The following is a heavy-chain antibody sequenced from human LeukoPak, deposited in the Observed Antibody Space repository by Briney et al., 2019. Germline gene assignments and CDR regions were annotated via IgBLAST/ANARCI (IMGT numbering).Heavy chain of an antibody. CDR1: GFNFSSYS. V-gene: IGHV3-48*01. Sequence: HSGGSLRLSCAASGFNFSSYSMNWLRQAPGKGLEWVSYISSSRSTIYYADSVKGRFTISRGNAKNSLYLQMNSLRAEDTAVYYCARSGGAARHHWGQGTLVTVSS. CDR3: ARSGGAARHH. J-gene: IGHJ5*02. D-gene: IGHD6-6*01. CDR2: ISSSRSTI.